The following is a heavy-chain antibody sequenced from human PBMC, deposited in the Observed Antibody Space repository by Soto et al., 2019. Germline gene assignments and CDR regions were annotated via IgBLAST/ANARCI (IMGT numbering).Heavy chain of an antibody. CDR3: AREHSYGPCGMDV. CDR1: GGTFSSYA. Sequence: ASVKVSCKASGGTFSSYAISWVRQAPGQGLEWMGGIIPIFGTANYAQKFQGRVTITADESTSTAYMELSSLRSEDTAVYYCAREHSYGPCGMDVWGQGTTVTVSS. V-gene: IGHV1-69*13. CDR2: IIPIFGTA. J-gene: IGHJ6*02. D-gene: IGHD5-18*01.